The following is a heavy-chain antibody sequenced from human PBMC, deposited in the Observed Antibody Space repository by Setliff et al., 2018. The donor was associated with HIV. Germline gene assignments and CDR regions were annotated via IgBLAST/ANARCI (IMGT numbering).Heavy chain of an antibody. D-gene: IGHD3-10*01. Sequence: ASVKVSCKTSGYRFVTCGISWVRQAPGQGLEWMGWVNPDSGDTNYAQKFQGRLTMTRDTSINTAYMELSRLRSDDTAVYYCAKGAGLGYYSSGSYGPDDIWGQGTMVTVSS. CDR2: VNPDSGDT. CDR3: AKGAGLGYYSSGSYGPDDI. CDR1: GYRFVTCG. J-gene: IGHJ3*02. V-gene: IGHV1-2*02.